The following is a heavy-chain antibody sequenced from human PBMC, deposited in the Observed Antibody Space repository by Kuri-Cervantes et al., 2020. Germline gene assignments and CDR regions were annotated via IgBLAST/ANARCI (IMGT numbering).Heavy chain of an antibody. CDR3: ARAPRGHYFYY. CDR1: GFTFSSYA. CDR2: ISYDGSNK. Sequence: GESLKISCAASGFTFSSYAMHWVRQAPGKGLEWVAVISYDGSNKYYADSVKGRFTISRDNSKNTLYLQMNSLRDEDTAVYYCARAPRGHYFYYWGQGTLVTVSS. J-gene: IGHJ4*02. V-gene: IGHV3-30*07.